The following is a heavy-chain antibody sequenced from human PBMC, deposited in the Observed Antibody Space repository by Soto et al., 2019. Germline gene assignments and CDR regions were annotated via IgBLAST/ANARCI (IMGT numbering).Heavy chain of an antibody. D-gene: IGHD6-6*01. Sequence: QVQLVQSGAEVKKPGASVKVSCKASGYTFTSYGISWVRQAPGQGLEWMGWISAYNGNTNYAQKLQGRVTMTTDTSTSTAYMELRSRRSDDTAVYYCARILSREYSSSPGLDYWGQGTLVTVSS. CDR1: GYTFTSYG. J-gene: IGHJ4*02. V-gene: IGHV1-18*01. CDR3: ARILSREYSSSPGLDY. CDR2: ISAYNGNT.